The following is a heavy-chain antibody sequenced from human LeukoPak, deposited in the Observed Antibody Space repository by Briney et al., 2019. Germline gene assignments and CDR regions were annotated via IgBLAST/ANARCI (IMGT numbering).Heavy chain of an antibody. V-gene: IGHV3-74*01. J-gene: IGHJ6*02. Sequence: GGSLRLSCAASGFTFSNYWMHWVRRVPGKGLVWVSRMNSDASTTNYADSVKGRFTISRDNAKNSLYLQMNSLRAEDTAVYYCAKDGPSTGGSGMDVWGQGTTVTVSS. CDR2: MNSDASTT. CDR3: AKDGPSTGGSGMDV. CDR1: GFTFSNYW. D-gene: IGHD1-14*01.